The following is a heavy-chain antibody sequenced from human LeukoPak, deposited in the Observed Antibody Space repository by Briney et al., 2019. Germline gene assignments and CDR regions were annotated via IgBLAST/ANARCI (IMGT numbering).Heavy chain of an antibody. CDR2: ISAYNGNT. CDR3: ARAEAVAGPMDV. Sequence: ASVKVSCKASGYTFTSYGISWVRQAPGQGPEWMGWISAYNGNTNYAQKLQGRVTMTTDTSTSTAYMELRSLRSDDTAVYYCARAEAVAGPMDVWGKGTTVTVSS. CDR1: GYTFTSYG. V-gene: IGHV1-18*01. J-gene: IGHJ6*04. D-gene: IGHD6-19*01.